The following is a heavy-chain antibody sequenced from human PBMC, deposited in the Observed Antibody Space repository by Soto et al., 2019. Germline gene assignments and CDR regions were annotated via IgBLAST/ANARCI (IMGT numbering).Heavy chain of an antibody. D-gene: IGHD3-22*01. CDR3: ARGYYVRSGYYWVLAY. V-gene: IGHV3-48*01. J-gene: IGHJ4*02. CDR1: GFTFSSYS. Sequence: GGSLRLSCAASGFTFSSYSMNWVRQAPGKGLEWVSYISTSSSTIYYADSVKGRFTISRDNAKNSLYLQMNSLRAEDTAVYYCARGYYVRSGYYWVLAYGGQGPLVPVSS. CDR2: ISTSSSTI.